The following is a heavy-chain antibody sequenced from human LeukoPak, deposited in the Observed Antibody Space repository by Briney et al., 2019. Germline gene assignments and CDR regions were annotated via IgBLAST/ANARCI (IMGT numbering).Heavy chain of an antibody. CDR2: INWNGDSV. V-gene: IGHV3-9*01. J-gene: IGHJ5*02. CDR3: ARDLLGS. Sequence: SGGSLRLSCAASGFTFDDYAMRWVRQAPGKGLEWVSGINWNGDSVNYADSVKGRFTISRDNAKNSLYLRMNSLRAEDTALYYCARDLLGSWGQGTLVTVSS. CDR1: GFTFDDYA.